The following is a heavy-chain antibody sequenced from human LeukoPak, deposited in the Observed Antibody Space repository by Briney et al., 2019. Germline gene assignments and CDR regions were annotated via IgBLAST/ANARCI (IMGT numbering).Heavy chain of an antibody. D-gene: IGHD3-22*01. CDR2: FDPEDGET. CDR3: ATIFGHDSSGYYWPYYFDY. V-gene: IGHV1-24*01. J-gene: IGHJ4*02. CDR1: GYTLTELS. Sequence: ASVKVSCKVSGYTLTELSMHWVRQAPGKGLEWMGGFDPEDGETIYAQKFQGRVTMTEDTSTDTAYMELSSLRSEDTAVYYCATIFGHDSSGYYWPYYFDYWGQGTLVTVSS.